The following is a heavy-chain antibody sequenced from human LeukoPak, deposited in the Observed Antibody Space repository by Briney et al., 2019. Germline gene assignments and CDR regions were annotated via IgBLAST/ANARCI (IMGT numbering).Heavy chain of an antibody. Sequence: PGGSLRLSCAASGFTFSSCAMNWVRQAPGKGLEGVSDISGSGGETHYADSVKGRFTVSRDNSKNTLYLQMNSLRAEDTAVYYCANGYDIFRYWGQGTLVTVSS. CDR1: GFTFSSCA. J-gene: IGHJ4*02. CDR2: ISGSGGET. V-gene: IGHV3-23*01. CDR3: ANGYDIFRY. D-gene: IGHD3-9*01.